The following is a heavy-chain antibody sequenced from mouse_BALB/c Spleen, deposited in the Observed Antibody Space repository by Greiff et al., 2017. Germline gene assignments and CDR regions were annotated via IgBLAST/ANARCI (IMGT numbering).Heavy chain of an antibody. CDR1: SFTFTGYA. CDR3: ARGRNDSYDMDY. CDR2: ISTYYGNT. Sequence: QVQLKQSGPGLVRPGVSVKISCTGSSFTFTGYAMHWVKQSHAKSLEWIGVISTYYGNTNYHQMFKGMATMTVDNSTSTAYMELARLTSEDSAVYYCARGRNDSYDMDYWGQGTTVTVSS. J-gene: IGHJ4*01. V-gene: IGHV1-67*01. D-gene: IGHD2-3*01.